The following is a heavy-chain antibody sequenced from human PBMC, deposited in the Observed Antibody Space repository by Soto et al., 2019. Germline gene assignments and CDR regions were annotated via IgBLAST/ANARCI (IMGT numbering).Heavy chain of an antibody. Sequence: QLQLQESGPGLVKPSETLSLTCTVSSGSISTNSHYWGWIRQPPGKGLEWIASIHYDVRTYYNPPLENRVTVSLDAYRNQFSMNMISVPAADTAMYYCSKHLGNYGDGAFASWGQGTLVTFSS. D-gene: IGHD4-17*01. CDR1: SGSISTNSHY. V-gene: IGHV4-39*01. J-gene: IGHJ4*02. CDR2: IHYDVRT. CDR3: SKHLGNYGDGAFAS.